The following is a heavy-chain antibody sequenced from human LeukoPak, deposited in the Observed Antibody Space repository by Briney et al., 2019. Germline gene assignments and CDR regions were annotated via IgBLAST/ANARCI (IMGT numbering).Heavy chain of an antibody. CDR3: VKGGRQLLLHSYGDY. V-gene: IGHV3-30*04. D-gene: IGHD2-2*01. Sequence: GGSLRLSCAASGFTFSSYAMHWVRQAPGKGLEWVAVISYDGSNKYYADSVKGRFPISRDNSKNTLYLQMNSLRAEDTAVYYCVKGGRQLLLHSYGDYWGQGTLVTVSS. CDR1: GFTFSSYA. CDR2: ISYDGSNK. J-gene: IGHJ4*02.